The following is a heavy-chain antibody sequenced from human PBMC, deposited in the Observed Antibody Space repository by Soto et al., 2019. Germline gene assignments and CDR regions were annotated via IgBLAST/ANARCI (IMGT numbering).Heavy chain of an antibody. V-gene: IGHV4-30-4*01. J-gene: IGHJ4*02. CDR1: GGSISSGAYY. D-gene: IGHD1-26*01. Sequence: QVQLQESGPGLVKPSQTLSLTCTVSGGSISSGAYYWSWIRQPPGKGLEWIGYIYYSGSTYYNPSLKIRVTISVDTSKNQFSLKLSSVTAADTAVYYCARAPIVVRAFDYWGQGTLVTVSS. CDR2: IYYSGST. CDR3: ARAPIVVRAFDY.